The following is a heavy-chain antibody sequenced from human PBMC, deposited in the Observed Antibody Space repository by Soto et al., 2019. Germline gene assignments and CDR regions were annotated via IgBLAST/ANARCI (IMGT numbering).Heavy chain of an antibody. D-gene: IGHD6-19*01. J-gene: IGHJ4*02. CDR2: IWYDGSNK. Sequence: QVQLVESGGGVVQPGRSLRLSCAASGFTFSSYGMHWVRQAPGKGLEGVAVIWYDGSNKYYADSVKGRLTISRDNSKNTLYLQMNSLRAEDTAVYYCARDCAWYSSGWYQRGGFDYWGQGTLVTVSS. CDR1: GFTFSSYG. CDR3: ARDCAWYSSGWYQRGGFDY. V-gene: IGHV3-33*01.